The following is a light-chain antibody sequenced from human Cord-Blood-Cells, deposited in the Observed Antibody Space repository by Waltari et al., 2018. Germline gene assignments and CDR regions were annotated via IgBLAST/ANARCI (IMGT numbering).Light chain of an antibody. V-gene: IGKV1-9*01. Sequence: DIQLTQSPSFLSASVGDRVTITCRASQGISSYLAWYQQKPGKAPKLLIYAASTLQSGVPSRFSGSGSGTEFTLTLSSLQPEDVATYYCQQLNSYPRTFGQGTKVEIK. CDR2: AAS. CDR3: QQLNSYPRT. CDR1: QGISSY. J-gene: IGKJ1*01.